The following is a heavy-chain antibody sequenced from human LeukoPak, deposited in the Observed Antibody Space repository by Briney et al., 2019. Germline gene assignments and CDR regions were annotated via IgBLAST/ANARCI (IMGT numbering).Heavy chain of an antibody. Sequence: PSETLSLTCTVSGGSISSYYWSWIRQPAGRGLEWIGRMYASGSNNYSPSLKSRVTMSVDTSKNQFSLNLSSVTAADTAVYYCARDGSGSRAFDIWGQGTMVTVSS. CDR3: ARDGSGSRAFDI. D-gene: IGHD1-26*01. J-gene: IGHJ3*02. CDR1: GGSISSYY. CDR2: MYASGSN. V-gene: IGHV4-4*07.